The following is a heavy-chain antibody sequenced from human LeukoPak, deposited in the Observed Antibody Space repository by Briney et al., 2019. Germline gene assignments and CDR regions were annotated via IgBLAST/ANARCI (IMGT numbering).Heavy chain of an antibody. V-gene: IGHV3-30*18. J-gene: IGHJ4*02. CDR1: GFTFSSYG. CDR2: ISYDGSNK. Sequence: GGSLRLSCAASGFTFSSYGMHWVRQAPGKGLEWVAVISYDGSNKYYADSVKGRFTISRDNSKNTLYLQMNSLRAEDTAVYYCAKVPARYCRSTSCYAFDYWGQGTLVTVSS. CDR3: AKVPARYCRSTSCYAFDY. D-gene: IGHD2-2*01.